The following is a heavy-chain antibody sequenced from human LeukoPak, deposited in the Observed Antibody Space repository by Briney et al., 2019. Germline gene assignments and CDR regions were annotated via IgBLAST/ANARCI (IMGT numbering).Heavy chain of an antibody. D-gene: IGHD3-3*01. Sequence: AGSLRLSCAVSGFTFSSYSMNWVRRAPGKGPEWVSYIGSRVSTRYYADSVKDRLITSRDNGKHSLYLQMNSLRVEDTAVYSCAREGSDFWSGYSKGYFDYWGQGTLVTVSS. J-gene: IGHJ4*02. V-gene: IGHV3-48*01. CDR1: GFTFSSYS. CDR2: IGSRVSTR. CDR3: AREGSDFWSGYSKGYFDY.